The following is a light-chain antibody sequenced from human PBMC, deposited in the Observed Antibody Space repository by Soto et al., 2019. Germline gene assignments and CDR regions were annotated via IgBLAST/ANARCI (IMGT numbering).Light chain of an antibody. CDR2: SAS. Sequence: EIVLTQSPGTLSLSPGERATLSCRASQSVSSSYLAWYQQKPGQAPRLLLYSASSRATGIPDGFSSSGCGTTFTLTISRLEPEDSAVYYCNQYDSSPPWTFGQGTKVEIK. CDR3: NQYDSSPPWT. V-gene: IGKV3-20*01. CDR1: QSVSSSY. J-gene: IGKJ1*01.